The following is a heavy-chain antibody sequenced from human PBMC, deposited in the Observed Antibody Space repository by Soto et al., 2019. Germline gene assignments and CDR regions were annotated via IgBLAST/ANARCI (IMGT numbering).Heavy chain of an antibody. D-gene: IGHD6-13*01. CDR1: GFSFDSFS. V-gene: IGHV3-48*04. CDR3: AKLIGGSSWYPLDT. Sequence: EVQLVESGGGLVQPGGSLRLSCAAYGFSFDSFSMDWVRQAPGKGLEWVSNISSGSGSIYYADSVKGRFTISRDNARNTLPLQINSLSAEDTAVNYCAKLIGGSSWYPLDTWGQGPLVTVSS. CDR2: ISSGSGSI. J-gene: IGHJ5*02.